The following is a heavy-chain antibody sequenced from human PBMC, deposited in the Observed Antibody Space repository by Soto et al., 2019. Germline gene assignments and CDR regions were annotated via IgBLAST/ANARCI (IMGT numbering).Heavy chain of an antibody. J-gene: IGHJ6*02. D-gene: IGHD5-18*01. Sequence: SETLSLTCTVSGGSISSYYWSWIRQPPGKGLEWIGYIYYSGSTNYNPSLKSRVTISVDTSKNQFSPKLSSVTAADTAVYYCARGRIGYSYGYGEDYSGMDVWGQGTTVTVSS. CDR3: ARGRIGYSYGYGEDYSGMDV. V-gene: IGHV4-59*01. CDR2: IYYSGST. CDR1: GGSISSYY.